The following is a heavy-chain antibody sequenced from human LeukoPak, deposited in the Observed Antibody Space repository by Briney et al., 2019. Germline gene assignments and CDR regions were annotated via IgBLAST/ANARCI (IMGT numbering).Heavy chain of an antibody. V-gene: IGHV3-30*18. Sequence: GGSLRLSCAASGFTFSSYSMNWVRQAPGKGLEWVAVISYDGSNKYYADSVKGRFTISRDNSKNTLYLQMNSLRAEDTAVYYCAKEDIVVGPAAAGYFDLWGRGTLVTVSS. J-gene: IGHJ2*01. CDR3: AKEDIVVGPAAAGYFDL. CDR1: GFTFSSYS. CDR2: ISYDGSNK. D-gene: IGHD2-2*01.